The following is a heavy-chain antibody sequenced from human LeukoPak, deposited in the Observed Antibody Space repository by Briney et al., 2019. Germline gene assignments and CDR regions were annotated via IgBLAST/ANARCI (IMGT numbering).Heavy chain of an antibody. D-gene: IGHD3-10*01. CDR3: ARGGDYGSYPY. CDR2: ISAYNGNT. Sequence: ASVKVSCKASGYTFTSYGISWVRQAPGQGLEWMGWISAYNGNTNYAQKLQGRVTITADETTSTAYMELSSLRSGDTAVYYCARGGDYGSYPYWGQRTLVTVSS. CDR1: GYTFTSYG. V-gene: IGHV1-18*01. J-gene: IGHJ4*02.